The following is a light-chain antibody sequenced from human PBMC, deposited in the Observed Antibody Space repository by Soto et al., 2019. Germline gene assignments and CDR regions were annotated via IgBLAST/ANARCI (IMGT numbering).Light chain of an antibody. V-gene: IGKV3-20*01. CDR2: GAS. CDR1: QSLSGRY. J-gene: IGKJ2*01. Sequence: DTVLTQSPGTLALSPGEGATLSCRASQSLSGRYLAWYQQKPGQAPRLLIYGASSRATGIPDRFSGSGSGTDFTLTISRLEPEDFAVYYCQQYNNWPLYTFGQGTKLEIK. CDR3: QQYNNWPLYT.